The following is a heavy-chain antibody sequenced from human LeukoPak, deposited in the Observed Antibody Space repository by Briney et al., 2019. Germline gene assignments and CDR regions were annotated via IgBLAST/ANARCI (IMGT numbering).Heavy chain of an antibody. D-gene: IGHD3-9*01. Sequence: GGSLRLSCAASGFTFSTYSMNWVRQAPGKGLEWVSYISSSSTIYYADSVKGRFAISRDNAKNSLYLQMNSLRAEDTAVYYCARGKYDILTGYYYWGQGTLVTVSS. CDR2: ISSSSTI. CDR3: ARGKYDILTGYYY. V-gene: IGHV3-48*01. CDR1: GFTFSTYS. J-gene: IGHJ4*02.